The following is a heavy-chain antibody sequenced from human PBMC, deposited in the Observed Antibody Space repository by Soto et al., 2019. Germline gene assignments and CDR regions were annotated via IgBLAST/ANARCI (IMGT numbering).Heavy chain of an antibody. V-gene: IGHV3-74*01. CDR1: GFTFSAYW. J-gene: IGHJ6*02. CDR3: ARERRGNSWSDGMDV. D-gene: IGHD6-13*01. CDR2: INSDGGTT. Sequence: EVQLVESGGGLVQPGGSLRLSCAASGFTFSAYWMHWVRQAPGKGLVWVSRINSDGGTTDYADSVKGRFTISRDNARDTAYLQINSLRVEDTAVYYCARERRGNSWSDGMDVWGQGTTVTVSS.